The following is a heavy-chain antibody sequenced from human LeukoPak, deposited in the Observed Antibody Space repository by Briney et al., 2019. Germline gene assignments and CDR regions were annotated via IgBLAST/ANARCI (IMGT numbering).Heavy chain of an antibody. CDR3: ARGPGTITGTTRGQGSIDY. CDR1: GFTFSSYS. D-gene: IGHD1-7*01. Sequence: GGSLRLSCAASGFTFSSYSMNWVRQAPGKGLEWVSSISSSSSYIYYADSVKGRFTISRDNAKNSLYLQMNSLRAEDTAVYYCARGPGTITGTTRGQGSIDYWGQGTLVTVSS. J-gene: IGHJ4*02. CDR2: ISSSSSYI. V-gene: IGHV3-21*01.